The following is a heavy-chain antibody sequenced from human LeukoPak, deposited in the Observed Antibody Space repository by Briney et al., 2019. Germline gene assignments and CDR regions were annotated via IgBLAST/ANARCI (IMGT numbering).Heavy chain of an antibody. CDR3: ARQFWFGENKFDY. CDR2: VYYSGNS. CDR1: GGSFSGYY. J-gene: IGHJ4*02. V-gene: IGHV4-34*01. Sequence: PSETLSLTCAVYGGSFSGYYWSWVRQPPGKGLEWIGSVYYSGNSYNNPSLKSRVTISVDTSKNQFSLKLSSVTAADTAVYYCARQFWFGENKFDYWGQGTLVTVSS. D-gene: IGHD3-10*01.